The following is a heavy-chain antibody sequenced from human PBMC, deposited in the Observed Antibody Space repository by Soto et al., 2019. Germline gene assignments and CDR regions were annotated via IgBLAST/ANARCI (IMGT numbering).Heavy chain of an antibody. D-gene: IGHD4-17*01. V-gene: IGHV4-31*03. CDR2: ISYSGST. CDR1: GGSISSGGYY. J-gene: IGHJ3*02. CDR3: ARAQSDYGDAFDI. Sequence: QVQLQESGPGLVKPSQTLSLTCTVSGGSISSGGYYWSWIRQHPGKGLEWIGYISYSGSTYYNPSLKSRVTISVDTSKNQFSLKLSSVTAADTAVYYCARAQSDYGDAFDIWGQGTMVTVSS.